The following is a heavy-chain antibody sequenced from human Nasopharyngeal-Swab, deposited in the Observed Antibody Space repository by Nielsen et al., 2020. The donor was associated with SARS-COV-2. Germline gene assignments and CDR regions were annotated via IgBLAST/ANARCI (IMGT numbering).Heavy chain of an antibody. CDR3: AASLPYDSSGYYS. D-gene: IGHD3-22*01. V-gene: IGHV1-58*01. J-gene: IGHJ4*02. CDR2: IVVGSGNT. Sequence: WGRQAPGQRLEWIGWIVVGSGNTNYAQKFQEGVTITRDMSTSTAYMELSSLRSEDTAVYYCAASLPYDSSGYYSWGQGTLVTVSS.